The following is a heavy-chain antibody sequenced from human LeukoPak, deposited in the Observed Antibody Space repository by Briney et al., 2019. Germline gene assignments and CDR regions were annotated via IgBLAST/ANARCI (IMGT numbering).Heavy chain of an antibody. CDR1: GFTFSSYA. CDR2: ISYDGSNK. Sequence: QPGRSLRLSCAASGFTFSSYAMHWVRQAPGKGLEWVTVISYDGSNKFYADSVKGRFTISRDNPKNTLYLQLHILRPEDTAVYYCARGGSYLSAFDIWGQGTMVTVS. CDR3: ARGGSYLSAFDI. D-gene: IGHD1-26*01. V-gene: IGHV3-30*04. J-gene: IGHJ3*02.